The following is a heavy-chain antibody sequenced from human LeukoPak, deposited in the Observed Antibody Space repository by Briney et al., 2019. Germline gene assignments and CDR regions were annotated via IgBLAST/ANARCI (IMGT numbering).Heavy chain of an antibody. CDR3: VKATPLWFGRTTRVVPDYFDY. CDR2: ISSNGGST. Sequence: GSLRLSCSASGFTFSSYAMHWVRQAPGKGLEYVSAISSNGGSTYYADSVKGRFTISRDNSKNTLYLQMSSLRAEDPAVYYCVKATPLWFGRTTRVVPDYFDYWGQGTLVTVSS. V-gene: IGHV3-64D*06. CDR1: GFTFSSYA. J-gene: IGHJ4*02. D-gene: IGHD3-10*01.